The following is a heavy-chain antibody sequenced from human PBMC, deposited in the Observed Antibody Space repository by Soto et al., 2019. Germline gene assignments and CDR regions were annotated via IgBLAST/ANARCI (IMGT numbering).Heavy chain of an antibody. CDR2: IIPILNIA. D-gene: IGHD3-22*01. CDR1: GGTFSSYS. J-gene: IGHJ4*02. V-gene: IGHV1-69*02. Sequence: SVKVSCKASGGTFSSYSISWVRQAPGQGLEWMGRIIPILNIANYAQKFHHRVTITADKSTRAAYMELSNLSFDDTAVYYCATARGFFDTSAYYAGHWGPGTLVTVSS. CDR3: ATARGFFDTSAYYAGH.